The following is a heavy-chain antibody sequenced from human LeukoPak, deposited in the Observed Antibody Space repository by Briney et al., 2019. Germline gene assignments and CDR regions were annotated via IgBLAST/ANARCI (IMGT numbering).Heavy chain of an antibody. Sequence: GASVKVSCKASGYTLTDYYMHWVRQAPGQGLEWMGWINPKSGGTNYVQKFQGRVTMTRDTSIKPASMELSRLRSDDTAVYYCARGMVDIAFDYWGQGTLVTVSS. D-gene: IGHD2-15*01. V-gene: IGHV1-2*02. CDR1: GYTLTDYY. CDR2: INPKSGGT. J-gene: IGHJ4*02. CDR3: ARGMVDIAFDY.